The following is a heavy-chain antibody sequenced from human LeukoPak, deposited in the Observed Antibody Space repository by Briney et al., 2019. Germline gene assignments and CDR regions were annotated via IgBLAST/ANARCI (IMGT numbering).Heavy chain of an antibody. J-gene: IGHJ6*02. D-gene: IGHD3-10*01. Sequence: GGSLRLSCSASGFTFSSYAMHWVRQAPGKGLEYVSAISRNGGSTYYADSVKGRFTISRDNSKNTLYLQMNSLRAEDTAVYYCANDPLFFYYGMDVWGQGTTVTVSS. CDR1: GFTFSSYA. CDR2: ISRNGGST. CDR3: ANDPLFFYYGMDV. V-gene: IGHV3-64*04.